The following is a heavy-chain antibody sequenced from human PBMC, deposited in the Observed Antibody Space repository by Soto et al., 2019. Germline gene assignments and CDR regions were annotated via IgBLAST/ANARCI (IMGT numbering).Heavy chain of an antibody. Sequence: WAAVKVSCKASGYTFINYDINWVRQATGQGLEWVGWMNPDSGNTGYAQNFQGRVTMTGNTSISSVYMELSSLTSEDTAVYYCARRRGSNGWFDLWGQGTLVTVSS. CDR3: ARRRGSNGWFDL. D-gene: IGHD2-8*01. J-gene: IGHJ5*02. V-gene: IGHV1-8*01. CDR1: GYTFINYD. CDR2: MNPDSGNT.